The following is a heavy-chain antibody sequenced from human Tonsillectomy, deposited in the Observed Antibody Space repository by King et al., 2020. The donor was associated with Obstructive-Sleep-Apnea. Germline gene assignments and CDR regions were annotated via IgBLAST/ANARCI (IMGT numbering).Heavy chain of an antibody. CDR2: IYYTGST. Sequence: VQLQESGPGLVKPSQTLSLTCTVSGGSISSGGYFWTWIRQHPGKGLEWIGYIYYTGSTYYNPSLKSRVTISVDTSKNQFSLKLSSVTAADTAVYYCARVEQLTTRFDYWGQGTLVTVSS. J-gene: IGHJ4*02. CDR3: ARVEQLTTRFDY. CDR1: GGSISSGGYF. D-gene: IGHD6-13*01. V-gene: IGHV4-31*03.